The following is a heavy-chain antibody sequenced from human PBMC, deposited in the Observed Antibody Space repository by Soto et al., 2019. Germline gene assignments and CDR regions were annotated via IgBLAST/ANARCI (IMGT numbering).Heavy chain of an antibody. Sequence: PSETLSLTCAVYGGSFSGYYWSWIRQPPGKGLEWIGEINHSGSTNYNPSLKSRVTISVDTSKNQFSLKLSSVTAEDTAVYYSARGLGLLWFGELLSPWYFDDWGQGTLVPVSS. CDR1: GGSFSGYY. CDR3: ARGLGLLWFGELLSPWYFDD. V-gene: IGHV4-34*01. D-gene: IGHD3-10*01. CDR2: INHSGST. J-gene: IGHJ4*02.